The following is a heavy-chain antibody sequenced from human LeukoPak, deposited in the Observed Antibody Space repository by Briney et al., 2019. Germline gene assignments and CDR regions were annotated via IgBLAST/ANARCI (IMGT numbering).Heavy chain of an antibody. CDR1: GFTFSSYG. CDR3: AKVRDYYDILTGYPDY. J-gene: IGHJ4*02. D-gene: IGHD3-9*01. Sequence: PGGSLRLSCAASGFTFSSYGMHWVRQAPGKGLEWVAFIRYDGSNKYYADSVKGRFTISRDNSKNTLYLQMNSLRAEDTAVYYCAKVRDYYDILTGYPDYWGQGTLVTVSS. V-gene: IGHV3-30*02. CDR2: IRYDGSNK.